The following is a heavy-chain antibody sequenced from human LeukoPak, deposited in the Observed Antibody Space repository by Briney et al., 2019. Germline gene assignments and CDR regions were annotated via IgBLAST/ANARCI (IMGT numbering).Heavy chain of an antibody. V-gene: IGHV4-59*02. Sequence: PSETLSLTCTISGGSVSDYYWSWIRQSPGRGLEWIGYIYHTGSTSYSPSLKSRVTISVDTSKNQFSLKLSSVTAADTAVYYCARDRASGSGKYYFDYWGQGTLVTVSS. CDR3: ARDRASGSGKYYFDY. CDR1: GGSVSDYY. J-gene: IGHJ4*02. CDR2: IYHTGST. D-gene: IGHD3-10*01.